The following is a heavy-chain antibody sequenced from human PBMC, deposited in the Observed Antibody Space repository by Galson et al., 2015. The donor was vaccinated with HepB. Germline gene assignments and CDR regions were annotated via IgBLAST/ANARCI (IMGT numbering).Heavy chain of an antibody. J-gene: IGHJ6*02. CDR1: GGTFSSYA. D-gene: IGHD2-2*01. V-gene: IGHV1-69*13. CDR2: IIPIFGTA. CDR3: ARGTIVVVPAAEDYYYGMDV. Sequence: SVKVSCKASGGTFSSYAISWVRQAPGQGLEWMGGIIPIFGTANYAQKFQGRVTITADESTSTAYMELSSLRSEDTAVYYCARGTIVVVPAAEDYYYGMDVWGQGTTVTVSS.